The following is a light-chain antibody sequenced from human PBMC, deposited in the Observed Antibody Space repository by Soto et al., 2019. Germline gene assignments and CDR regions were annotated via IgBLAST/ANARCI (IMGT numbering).Light chain of an antibody. CDR2: AAS. J-gene: IGKJ2*01. CDR1: QGISSY. V-gene: IGKV1-9*01. Sequence: IQLTQSPSSLSASVGDSVTVTCRASQGISSYLAWYQQKPGKAPKLLISAASTLQSGVPSRFRGSGSGTDFTLTISSLQAEDVAVYSCQQYYSTPYTFGQGTKLEIK. CDR3: QQYYSTPYT.